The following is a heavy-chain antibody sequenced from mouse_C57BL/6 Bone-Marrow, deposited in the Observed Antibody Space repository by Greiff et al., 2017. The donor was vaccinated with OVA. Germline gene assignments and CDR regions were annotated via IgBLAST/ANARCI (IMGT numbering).Heavy chain of an antibody. D-gene: IGHD2-4*01. Sequence: LMESGPGLVNPSQSLSLTCSVTGYSITRGYYWNWIRQFPGNKLEWMGYISYDGSNHYKPSLKTRISITRDTSKNQFFLKLTSVTTEDTATYYCAKGGDDDGSAMDYWGQGTSVTVSS. J-gene: IGHJ4*01. CDR3: AKGGDDDGSAMDY. V-gene: IGHV3-6*01. CDR1: GYSITRGYY. CDR2: ISYDGSN.